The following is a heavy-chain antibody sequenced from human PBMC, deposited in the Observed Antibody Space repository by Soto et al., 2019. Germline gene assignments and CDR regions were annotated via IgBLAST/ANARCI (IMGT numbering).Heavy chain of an antibody. CDR2: IYYSGST. V-gene: IGHV4-39*01. Sequence: SETLSLTCTVSGGSISSSSYYWGWIRQPPGKGLEWIGSIYYSGSTNYNPSLKSRVTISVDTSKNQFSLRLGSVTAADTGVFYCARSKDYYGNFDYWGQGTQVTVSS. J-gene: IGHJ4*02. CDR1: GGSISSSSYY. D-gene: IGHD3-10*01. CDR3: ARSKDYYGNFDY.